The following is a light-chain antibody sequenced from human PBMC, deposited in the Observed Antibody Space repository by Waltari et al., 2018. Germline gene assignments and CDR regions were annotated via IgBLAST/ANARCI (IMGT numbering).Light chain of an antibody. J-gene: IGKJ3*01. CDR3: QQSYSTPSFT. Sequence: DIQMTQSPSSLSASVGDRVTITCRASQSIATSLTWYQHRAGKAPRLLIYAAYSLQGGVSSRFSGSVSGTDFTLTIDSLQPEDVATYYCQQSYSTPSFTFGPGTKVDI. CDR2: AAY. V-gene: IGKV1-39*01. CDR1: QSIATS.